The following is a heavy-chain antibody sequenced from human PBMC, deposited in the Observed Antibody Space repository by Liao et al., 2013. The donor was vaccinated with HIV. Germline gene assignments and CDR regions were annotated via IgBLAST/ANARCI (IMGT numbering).Heavy chain of an antibody. CDR2: IYTSGNT. V-gene: IGHV4-61*02. Sequence: QVQLQESGPGLVKPSQTLSLTCTVSGGSISSFSYYWSWIRQPAGKGLEWIGRIYTSGNTNYNPSLKSRVTMSLDTSKNQFSLKLNSVTAADTAVYYCAREVPDFHDSSGYYVDYWGQGTLVTVSS. CDR3: AREVPDFHDSSGYYVDY. D-gene: IGHD3-22*01. CDR1: GGSISSFSYY. J-gene: IGHJ4*02.